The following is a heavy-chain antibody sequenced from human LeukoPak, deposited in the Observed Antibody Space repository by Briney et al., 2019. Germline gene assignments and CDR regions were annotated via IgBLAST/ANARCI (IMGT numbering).Heavy chain of an antibody. V-gene: IGHV3-48*02. J-gene: IGHJ4*02. D-gene: IGHD3-10*01. CDR2: ISRSSSTI. CDR1: GFTFTSYT. Sequence: GGSLRLSCAASGFTFTSYTLNWVRQAPGKGLEWVSYISRSSSTIYYADSVKGRFTISRDNAKNSLYLQMNSLRDEDTAVYYCAKERGPRQALDYWGQGTLVTVSS. CDR3: AKERGPRQALDY.